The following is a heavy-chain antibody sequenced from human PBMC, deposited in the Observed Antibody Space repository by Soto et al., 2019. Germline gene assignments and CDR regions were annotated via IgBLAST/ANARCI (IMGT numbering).Heavy chain of an antibody. V-gene: IGHV3-30-3*01. CDR1: GFTFSSYA. J-gene: IGHJ4*02. CDR2: ISYDGSNK. Sequence: QVQLVESGGGVVQPGRSLRLSCAASGFTFSSYAMHWVRQAPGKGLEWVAVISYDGSNKYYADSVKGRFTISRDNSKNTLYLQMNSLRAEDTAVYYCARAGSGWPSDYWGQGTLVTVSS. D-gene: IGHD6-19*01. CDR3: ARAGSGWPSDY.